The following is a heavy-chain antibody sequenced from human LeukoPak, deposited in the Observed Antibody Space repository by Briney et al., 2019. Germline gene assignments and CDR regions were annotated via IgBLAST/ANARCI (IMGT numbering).Heavy chain of an antibody. J-gene: IGHJ4*01. CDR2: IIPIFGTA. CDR1: GGTFSSYA. V-gene: IGHV1-69*01. Sequence: GSSVKVSCKASGGTFSSYAISWVRQAPGQGLEWMGGIIPIFGTANYAQKFQGRVTITADESTSTAYMELSSLRSEDTAVYYCARVILYCSGGSCLGYWGQGTLVTVSS. D-gene: IGHD2-15*01. CDR3: ARVILYCSGGSCLGY.